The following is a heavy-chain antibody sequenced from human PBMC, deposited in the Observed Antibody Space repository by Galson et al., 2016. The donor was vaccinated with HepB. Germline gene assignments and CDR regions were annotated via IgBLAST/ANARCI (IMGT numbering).Heavy chain of an antibody. CDR1: GFAFSSYG. V-gene: IGHV3-30*03. Sequence: SLRLSCAASGFAFSSYGIHWVRQAPGKGLEWVAVVSYDGNYKYYADSVKGRFTISRDNSTNILYLQMNSLRADDTALYFGARVGLGYSSSLPDSWGQGIMVIVSS. CDR2: VSYDGNYK. J-gene: IGHJ5*01. CDR3: ARVGLGYSSSLPDS. D-gene: IGHD6-6*01.